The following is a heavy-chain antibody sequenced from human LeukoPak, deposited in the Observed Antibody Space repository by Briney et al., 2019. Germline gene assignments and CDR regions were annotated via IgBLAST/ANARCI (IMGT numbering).Heavy chain of an antibody. CDR2: IWYDGSNK. Sequence: GGSLRLSCAASGFTFSSYGMHWVRQAPGKGLEWVAVIWYDGSNKYYADSVKGRFTISRDNAKNSLYLQMNSLRAEDTAVYYCARGSFFDYWGQGTLVTVSS. V-gene: IGHV3-33*03. D-gene: IGHD2-15*01. CDR3: ARGSFFDY. CDR1: GFTFSSYG. J-gene: IGHJ4*02.